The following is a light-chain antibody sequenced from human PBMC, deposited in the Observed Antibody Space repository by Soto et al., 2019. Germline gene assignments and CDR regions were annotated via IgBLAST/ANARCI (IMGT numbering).Light chain of an antibody. CDR2: AAS. J-gene: IGKJ1*01. CDR3: QQYYSYLPT. V-gene: IGKV1-8*01. Sequence: AIRMTQSPSSLSASTGDRVTITCRASQGISSYLAWYQQKPGKAPKLLIYAASTLQSVVPSRFSGSGSGTDFTLTISCLQSEDFATYYCQQYYSYLPTFGQGTKVEIK. CDR1: QGISSY.